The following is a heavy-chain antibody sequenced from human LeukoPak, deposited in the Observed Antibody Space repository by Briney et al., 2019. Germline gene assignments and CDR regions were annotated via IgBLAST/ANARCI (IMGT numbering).Heavy chain of an antibody. V-gene: IGHV4-31*03. Sequence: SQTLSLTCTVSGGSISSGGYYWSWIRQHPGKGLEWIGYIYYSGSTYYNPSLKSRVTISVDTSKNLFSLKLSSVTAADTAVYYCARGSSSGYDINFDYWGQGTLVTVSS. CDR2: IYYSGST. D-gene: IGHD5-12*01. CDR3: ARGSSSGYDINFDY. CDR1: GGSISSGGYY. J-gene: IGHJ4*02.